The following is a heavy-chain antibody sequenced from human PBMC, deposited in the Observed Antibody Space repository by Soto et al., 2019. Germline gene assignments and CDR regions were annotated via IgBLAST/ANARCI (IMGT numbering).Heavy chain of an antibody. CDR1: VFTFISYA. CDR3: APPGAAQNS. D-gene: IGHD6-6*01. V-gene: IGHV3-23*01. J-gene: IGHJ4*02. CDR2: ISGSGGST. Sequence: GGSLRLSCASSVFTFISYAMSWVRQAPGKGLEWVSAISGSGGSTYYADSVKGRFTISRDNSKNTLYLQMNSLRAEDTAVYYCAPPGAAQNSWGQGTLVTVSS.